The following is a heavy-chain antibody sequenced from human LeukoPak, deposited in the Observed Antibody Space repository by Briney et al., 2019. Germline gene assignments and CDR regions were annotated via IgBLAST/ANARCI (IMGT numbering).Heavy chain of an antibody. V-gene: IGHV4-30-2*01. CDR3: ARGEYDYVWGTPTFDY. Sequence: PSETLSLTCTVSGGSISSGANYWSWIRQPPGRGLEWIGYISHSESTYYNPSLKSRVTISVDTSKNQFSLKLSSVTAADTAVYYCARGEYDYVWGTPTFDYWGQGTLVTVSS. J-gene: IGHJ4*02. D-gene: IGHD3-16*01. CDR1: GGSISSGANY. CDR2: ISHSEST.